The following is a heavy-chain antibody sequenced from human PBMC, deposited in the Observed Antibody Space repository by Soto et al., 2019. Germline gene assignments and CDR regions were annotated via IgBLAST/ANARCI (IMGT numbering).Heavy chain of an antibody. J-gene: IGHJ5*02. V-gene: IGHV2-5*01. Sequence: SGHTLVNPTQTLTLTCTFSGFSLTTPGAGVGWIRQPPGKALEWLALIYWNDDKRYSPTLKSRLTITKDTYKNQVVLIMTNMDPVDTATYYCAHRGYGDYPRDNWFDPWGQGVPVTVSS. CDR2: IYWNDDK. CDR3: AHRGYGDYPRDNWFDP. CDR1: GFSLTTPGAG. D-gene: IGHD4-17*01.